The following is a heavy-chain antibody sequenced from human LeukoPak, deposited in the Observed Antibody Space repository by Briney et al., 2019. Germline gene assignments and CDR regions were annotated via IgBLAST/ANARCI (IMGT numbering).Heavy chain of an antibody. V-gene: IGHV3-9*01. CDR3: AKDTDSSIDY. Sequence: GGSLRLSCAASGFTFDDYAMHWVRQAPGKGLEWVSGISWNSGSIGYADSVKGRFTISRDNAKNSLYLQMNSLRAEDTALYYCAKDTDSSIDYWGQGTLVTVSS. CDR2: ISWNSGSI. D-gene: IGHD6-19*01. CDR1: GFTFDDYA. J-gene: IGHJ4*02.